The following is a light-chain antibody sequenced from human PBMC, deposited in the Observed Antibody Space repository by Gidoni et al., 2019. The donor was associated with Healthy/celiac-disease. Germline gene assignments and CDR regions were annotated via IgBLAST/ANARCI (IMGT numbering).Light chain of an antibody. CDR3: QQYSHCPT. CDR2: DAS. J-gene: IGKJ4*01. V-gene: IGKV3-11*01. Sequence: LLIYDASNSATGIPARFSGRGSGTDFTLTISSQGCEDFAVYYCQQYSHCPTFGGGTKVEIK.